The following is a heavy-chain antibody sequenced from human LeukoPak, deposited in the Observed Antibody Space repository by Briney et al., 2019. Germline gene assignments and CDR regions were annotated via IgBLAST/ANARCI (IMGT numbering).Heavy chain of an antibody. CDR2: IYSGGST. Sequence: GGSLRLSCAASGFTVSSNYMSWVRQAPGKGLEWVSVIYSGGSTYYADSVKGRFTISRHNSKNTLYLQMNSLRAEDTAVYYCARDSSRWSSEYFQNWGQGTLVTVSS. V-gene: IGHV3-53*04. J-gene: IGHJ1*01. CDR1: GFTVSSNY. D-gene: IGHD6-13*01. CDR3: ARDSSRWSSEYFQN.